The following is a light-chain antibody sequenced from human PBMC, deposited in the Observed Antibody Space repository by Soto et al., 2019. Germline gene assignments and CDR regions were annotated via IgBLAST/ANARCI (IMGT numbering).Light chain of an antibody. CDR2: GAS. V-gene: IGKV3-20*01. CDR3: QQYGSAPPYT. Sequence: EIVLTQSPGTLSLSPGERATLSCRASQSVSSSYLAWYQQKPGQAPRLLIYGASSSATGIPDRFSGSGSGSDFTLTISRLEPEDFAGDYCQQYGSAPPYTCGQGTKLEIK. CDR1: QSVSSSY. J-gene: IGKJ2*01.